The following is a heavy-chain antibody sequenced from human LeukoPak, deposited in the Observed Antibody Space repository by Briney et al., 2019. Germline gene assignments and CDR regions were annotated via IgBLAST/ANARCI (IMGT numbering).Heavy chain of an antibody. V-gene: IGHV3-74*01. CDR1: GFTFSSYW. CDR2: INSDGSST. J-gene: IGHJ3*02. Sequence: GGSLRLSCAASGFTFSSYWMHWVRQAPGKGLVWVSRINSDGSSTSHAGSVKGRFTISRDNAKNTLYLQMNSLRAEDTAVYYCAKDQRKYCSRSTCFVFDIWGQGTVVTVSS. D-gene: IGHD2-2*01. CDR3: AKDQRKYCSRSTCFVFDI.